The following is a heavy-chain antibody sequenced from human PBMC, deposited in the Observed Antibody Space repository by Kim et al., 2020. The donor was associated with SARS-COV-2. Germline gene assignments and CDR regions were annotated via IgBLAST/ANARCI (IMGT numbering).Heavy chain of an antibody. CDR2: INTNTGDP. J-gene: IGHJ5*02. Sequence: ASVKVSCKASGYIFNRYAINWVRQAPGQGLEWMGWINTNTGDPTYAQGFTGRFVFSLDTSVTTAYLQITDLKSEDTAMYYCARVAEQQLGHNWFAPWGPG. D-gene: IGHD6-13*01. CDR3: ARVAEQQLGHNWFAP. CDR1: GYIFNRYA. V-gene: IGHV7-4-1*02.